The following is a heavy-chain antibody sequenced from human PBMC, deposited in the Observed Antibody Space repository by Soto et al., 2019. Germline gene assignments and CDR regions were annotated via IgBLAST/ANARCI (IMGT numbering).Heavy chain of an antibody. V-gene: IGHV3-53*01. J-gene: IGHJ3*02. CDR2: IYSGGST. CDR3: ARAYCSGGSCYPDAFDI. CDR1: GFTVSSNY. Sequence: PEGSLRLSCAASGFTVSSNYMSWVRQAPGKGLEWVSVIYSGGSTYYADSVKGRFTISRDNSRNTLFLQMNSLRVEDTAVYYCARAYCSGGSCYPDAFDIWGQGTMVTVSS. D-gene: IGHD2-15*01.